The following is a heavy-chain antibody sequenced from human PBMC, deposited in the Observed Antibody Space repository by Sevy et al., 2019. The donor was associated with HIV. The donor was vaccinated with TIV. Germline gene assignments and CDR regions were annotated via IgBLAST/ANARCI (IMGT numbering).Heavy chain of an antibody. CDR3: AREYSGGEYGMDV. Sequence: GGSLRLSCEASGFTFSDHGMNWVRQAPGKGLEWVALISFDGSVKYYADSVKGSFTISRDNSKHTLYLQTTDLRVEDTAVYYCAREYSGGEYGMDVWGQGTTVTVSS. D-gene: IGHD3-10*01. J-gene: IGHJ6*02. CDR2: ISFDGSVK. V-gene: IGHV3-30*03. CDR1: GFTFSDHG.